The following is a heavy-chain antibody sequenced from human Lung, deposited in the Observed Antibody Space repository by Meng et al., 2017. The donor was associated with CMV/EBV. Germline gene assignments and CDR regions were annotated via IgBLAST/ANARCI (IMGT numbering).Heavy chain of an antibody. CDR3: AKDLLLFGGANAYFDS. V-gene: IGHV3-30*02. D-gene: IGHD3-10*01. J-gene: IGHJ4*02. CDR1: GFTFDEYG. CDR2: IRHDGTNK. Sequence: GESLKISCAASGFTFDEYGMHWVRQTPGKGLEWVAFIRHDGTNKFYGDSVKGRFTISRDNSKNTVSLQMNSLRREETAIYYCAKDLLLFGGANAYFDSWGQGXQVTVSS.